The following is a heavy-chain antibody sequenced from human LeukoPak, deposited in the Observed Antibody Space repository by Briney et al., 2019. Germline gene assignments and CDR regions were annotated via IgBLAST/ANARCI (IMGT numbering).Heavy chain of an antibody. Sequence: GGSLRLSCAASGFTVRSNSMSWVRQAPGKGLEWVSVIYSVGNTFDADSVKGRFTISRDNSKNTLYLQMNSLRAEDTAVYYCARDRAGGSGFDYWGQGTLITVSS. CDR1: GFTVRSNS. V-gene: IGHV3-53*01. D-gene: IGHD1-1*01. CDR2: IYSVGNT. CDR3: ARDRAGGSGFDY. J-gene: IGHJ4*02.